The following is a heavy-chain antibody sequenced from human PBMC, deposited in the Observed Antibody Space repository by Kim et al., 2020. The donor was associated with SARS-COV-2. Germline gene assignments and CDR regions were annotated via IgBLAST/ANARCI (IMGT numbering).Heavy chain of an antibody. CDR3: AKHWGSGTYYNYFDY. CDR2: ISGSGDRT. V-gene: IGHV3-23*01. D-gene: IGHD3-10*01. Sequence: GGSLRLSCAGSGFIFSNYAVSWVRQAPGKGLEWVSAISGSGDRTFYTDSVRGRVTISRDNTKNTVYLQLNGLRVEDAAVYYGAKHWGSGTYYNYFDYWGQGSLVTVSS. CDR1: GFIFSNYA. J-gene: IGHJ4*02.